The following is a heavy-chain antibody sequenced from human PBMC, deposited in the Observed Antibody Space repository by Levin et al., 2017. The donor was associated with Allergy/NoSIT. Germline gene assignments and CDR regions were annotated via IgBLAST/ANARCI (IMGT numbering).Heavy chain of an antibody. J-gene: IGHJ4*02. D-gene: IGHD6-19*01. CDR3: ARSNSGWFGPHSFDY. CDR2: INHSGRT. V-gene: IGHV4-34*01. CDR1: GGSFSGYY. Sequence: SETLSLTCAVSGGSFSGYYWSWIRQPPGKGLEWIGEINHSGRTNYNPSLKSRVTISVDTSKNQFSLKLNSVTAADTAVYYCARSNSGWFGPHSFDYWGQGILVTVSS.